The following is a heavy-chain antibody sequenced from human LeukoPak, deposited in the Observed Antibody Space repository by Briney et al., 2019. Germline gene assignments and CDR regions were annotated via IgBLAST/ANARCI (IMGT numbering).Heavy chain of an antibody. V-gene: IGHV1-8*01. CDR1: GYTFTSYD. Sequence: ASVKVSCKTSGYTFTSYDVHWVRQAAGQGLEWLGWMKPNSGNTAYAQRFQGRLSMTRDTSIRTAYMELSSLRSDDTAVYYCARRGWKLNERGYYFDYWGQGTLLTVSS. D-gene: IGHD1-1*01. CDR2: MKPNSGNT. CDR3: ARRGWKLNERGYYFDY. J-gene: IGHJ4*02.